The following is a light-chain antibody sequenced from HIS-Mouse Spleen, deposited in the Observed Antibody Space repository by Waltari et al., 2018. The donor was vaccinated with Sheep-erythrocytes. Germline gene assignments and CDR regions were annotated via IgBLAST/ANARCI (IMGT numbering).Light chain of an antibody. CDR1: SSDVGCYNY. J-gene: IGLJ2*01. CDR2: EVS. CDR3: SSYTSSSTQV. Sequence: QSALTQPASVSGSPGQPITISCTGTSSDVGCYNYVSWYQQHPGKAPKLMIYEVSNRPSGVSNRFSGSKSGNTASLTISGLQAEDEADYYCSSYTSSSTQVFGGGTKLTVL. V-gene: IGLV2-14*01.